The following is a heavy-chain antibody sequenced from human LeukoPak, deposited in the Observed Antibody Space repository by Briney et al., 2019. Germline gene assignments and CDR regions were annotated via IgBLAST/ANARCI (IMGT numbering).Heavy chain of an antibody. D-gene: IGHD1-7*01. CDR3: ARAAGPGGTTFLGWFDP. CDR2: IFYSGST. Sequence: PSETLSLTCTVSGGSISNYYWSWIRRPPGKGLEWIGYIFYSGSTNYNPSLKSRVTISVDTSKNQFSLKLSSVTAADTAVYYCARAAGPGGTTFLGWFDPWGQGTLVTVSS. CDR1: GGSISNYY. V-gene: IGHV4-59*01. J-gene: IGHJ5*02.